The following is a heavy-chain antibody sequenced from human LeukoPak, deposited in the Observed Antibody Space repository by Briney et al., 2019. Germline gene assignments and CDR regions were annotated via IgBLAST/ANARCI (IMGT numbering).Heavy chain of an antibody. D-gene: IGHD3-9*01. J-gene: IGHJ4*02. CDR1: GYSFTSYW. CDR3: AREPYFDWLLSFDY. CDR2: IDPSDSCT. Sequence: GESLRISCKGSGYSFTSYWISWMRQRPGKGLEWMGRIDPSDSCTNYSPSFQGHVTISADKSISTAYLQWSSLKASDTAMYYCAREPYFDWLLSFDYWGQGTLVTVSS. V-gene: IGHV5-10-1*01.